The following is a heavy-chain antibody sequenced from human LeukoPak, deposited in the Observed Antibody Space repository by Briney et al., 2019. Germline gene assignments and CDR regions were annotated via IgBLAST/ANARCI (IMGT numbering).Heavy chain of an antibody. CDR2: ISGSGITI. CDR3: VRDRVADVPPYYYYMAV. Sequence: GGSLRLSCAASGFTLSDYYMSWIRQAPGKGLEWVSSISGSGITIYYADSMWGRFTISRDNANNSLFLQMNSLRAEDTAVYYCVRDRVADVPPYYYYMAVWGKGTTVTVSS. D-gene: IGHD2-15*01. J-gene: IGHJ6*03. CDR1: GFTLSDYY. V-gene: IGHV3-11*01.